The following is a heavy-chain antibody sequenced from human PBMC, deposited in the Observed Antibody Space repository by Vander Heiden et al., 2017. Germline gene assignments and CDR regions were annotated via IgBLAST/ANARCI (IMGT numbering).Heavy chain of an antibody. Sequence: EVFLVQSGGGLVQPGGSLRLPCAASGFSFSSYAMTWVRQAPGKGLEWVSIISGSGSDKYYADSVKGRFTISRDNSKEILHLQMNGLRVEDTAMYFCAKVYLGWDYTGEDDYWGQGSLVTVSS. CDR2: ISGSGSDK. CDR3: AKVYLGWDYTGEDDY. V-gene: IGHV3-23*04. D-gene: IGHD3-3*01. CDR1: GFSFSSYA. J-gene: IGHJ4*02.